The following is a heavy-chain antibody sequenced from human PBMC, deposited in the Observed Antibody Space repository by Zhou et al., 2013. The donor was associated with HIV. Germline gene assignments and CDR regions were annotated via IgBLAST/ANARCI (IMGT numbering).Heavy chain of an antibody. CDR3: ARDLVMVRGVRPGNYYYGMDV. CDR1: GGTFSSYA. Sequence: VQLVQSGAEVKKPGSSVKVSCKASGGTFSSYAISWVRQAPGQGLEWMGRIIPIFGTTNYAQKFQGRVTITADKSTSTAYMELSSLRSEDTAVYYCARDLVMVRGVRPGNYYYGMDVWGQGTTVTVSS. J-gene: IGHJ6*02. CDR2: IIPIFGTT. D-gene: IGHD3-10*01. V-gene: IGHV1-69*06.